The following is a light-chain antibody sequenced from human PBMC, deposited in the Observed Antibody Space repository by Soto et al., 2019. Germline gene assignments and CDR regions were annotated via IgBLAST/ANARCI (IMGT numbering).Light chain of an antibody. V-gene: IGKV3-20*01. CDR2: GAS. CDR3: QQYGSSPRG. Sequence: EIVLTQSPGTLSLSPGERATLSCRASQSVYNSYLAWHQQKPSQAPRLLIYGASNRATGIPDRFSGSGSGTDFTLTISRLEPEDFAVYYCQQYGSSPRGFGQGTKVEIK. J-gene: IGKJ1*01. CDR1: QSVYNSY.